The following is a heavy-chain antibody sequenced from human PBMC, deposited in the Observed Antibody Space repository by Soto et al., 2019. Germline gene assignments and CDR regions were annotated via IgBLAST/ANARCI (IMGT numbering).Heavy chain of an antibody. CDR2: INPNSGGT. D-gene: IGHD3-10*01. J-gene: IGHJ4*02. V-gene: IGHV1-2*04. Sequence: ASVKVSCKASGYTFTGYYMHWVRQAPGQGLEWMGWINPNSGGTNYAQKFQGWVTMTRDTSISTAYMELSKLRSDDTAEYYCARDPHYGSGSYYSEGLLFDYWGQGTLVTVSS. CDR3: ARDPHYGSGSYYSEGLLFDY. CDR1: GYTFTGYY.